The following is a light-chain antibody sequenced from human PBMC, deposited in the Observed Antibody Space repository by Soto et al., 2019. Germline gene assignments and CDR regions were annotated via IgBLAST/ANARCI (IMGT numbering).Light chain of an antibody. Sequence: ETQMNQSPSSLSGSVGDSIAITFRASQSISSYLNWYQQKPGKAPKLLISAASILQSGVPSRFSGSGSGTDFTLTICNLQPEDFAGYYCQQTYSSPITFGQGTRLEIK. CDR3: QQTYSSPIT. CDR2: AAS. CDR1: QSISSY. V-gene: IGKV1-39*01. J-gene: IGKJ5*01.